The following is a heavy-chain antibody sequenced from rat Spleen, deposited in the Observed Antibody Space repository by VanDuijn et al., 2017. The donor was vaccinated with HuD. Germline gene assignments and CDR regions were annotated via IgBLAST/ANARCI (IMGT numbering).Heavy chain of an antibody. D-gene: IGHD3-8*01. J-gene: IGHJ2*01. V-gene: IGHV5-46*01. CDR1: GFTFSSFP. CDR2: ISYGDSFGHSST. CDR3: TTVPY. Sequence: EVQLVESGGGLVQPGRSMKLSCAASGFTFSSFPMAWVRQAPKKGLEWVATISYGDSFGHSSTYYRDSVRGRFTISRDNAKTTLYLQMDSLRSEDTATYYCTTVPYWGQGVMVTVSS.